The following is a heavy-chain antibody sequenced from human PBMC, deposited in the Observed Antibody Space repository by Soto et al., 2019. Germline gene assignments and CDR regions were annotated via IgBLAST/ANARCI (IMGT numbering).Heavy chain of an antibody. J-gene: IGHJ5*02. V-gene: IGHV1-46*01. CDR2: FNPYTGGT. CDR3: ARLWGEIGPAFEP. D-gene: IGHD1-26*01. Sequence: QGQLVQSGAEVKKPGASVKVSCKASGYTFTTYYIHWMRQAPGQGLEWMGMFNPYTGGTRYAHKFQGRVTMTGDTSTSTGYMELSRLRSDDTAVYYCARLWGEIGPAFEPWGQGALVTVSS. CDR1: GYTFTTYY.